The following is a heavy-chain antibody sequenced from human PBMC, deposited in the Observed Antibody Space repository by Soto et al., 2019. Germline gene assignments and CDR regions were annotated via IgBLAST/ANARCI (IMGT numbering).Heavy chain of an antibody. Sequence: LGESLKVSYHTAGYTFACYWIGWVRQMPGKGLEWLGIIFPGDSDTKYSPSFQGQVIISADKSIRTAYLQWSSLKASDTAIYYCARQSGMDVWGQGTTVTVSS. D-gene: IGHD5-12*01. V-gene: IGHV5-51*01. CDR2: IFPGDSDT. J-gene: IGHJ6*02. CDR1: GYTFACYW. CDR3: ARQSGMDV.